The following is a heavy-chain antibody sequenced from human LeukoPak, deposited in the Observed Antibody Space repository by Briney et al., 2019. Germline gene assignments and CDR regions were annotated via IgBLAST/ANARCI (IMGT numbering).Heavy chain of an antibody. Sequence: PSETLSLTCTVSGGSISSYYWSWIRQPPGKGLEWIGYIYYSGSTNYNPSLKSRVTISVDTSKNQFSLKLSSVTAADTAVYYCARGNFYDSSGYYRDYHYYGMDVWGQGTTVTVSS. V-gene: IGHV4-59*01. D-gene: IGHD3-22*01. CDR1: GGSISSYY. CDR3: ARGNFYDSSGYYRDYHYYGMDV. CDR2: IYYSGST. J-gene: IGHJ6*02.